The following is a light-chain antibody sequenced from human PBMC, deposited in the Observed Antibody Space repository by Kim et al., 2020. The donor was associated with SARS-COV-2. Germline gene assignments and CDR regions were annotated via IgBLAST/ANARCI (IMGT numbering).Light chain of an antibody. J-gene: IGLJ1*01. CDR3: TTHGGYNYV. CDR2: EVI. CDR1: SSDFGGFNY. Sequence: PGQSVTISCSGTSSDFGGFNYVSWYQHNPGKAPKLIIYEVIKRPSGVPDRFSGSKSGNTASLTVSGLQAEDEADYYCTTHGGYNYVFGTGTKVTVL. V-gene: IGLV2-8*01.